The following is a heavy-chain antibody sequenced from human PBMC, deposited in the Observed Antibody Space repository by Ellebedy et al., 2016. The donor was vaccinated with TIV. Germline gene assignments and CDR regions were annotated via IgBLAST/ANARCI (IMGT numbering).Heavy chain of an antibody. V-gene: IGHV3-74*01. J-gene: IGHJ6*02. D-gene: IGHD3-10*01. CDR3: ARLGRGSGPYYYGMDV. CDR1: GFTFSSYW. CDR2: IYSDGSSI. Sequence: GESLKISCAASGFTFSSYWMHWVRQAPGKGLVWVSRIYSDGSSITYADSVKGRFTISRDNAKNTLYLQMNSLRAEDTAVYYCARLGRGSGPYYYGMDVWGQGTTVTVSS.